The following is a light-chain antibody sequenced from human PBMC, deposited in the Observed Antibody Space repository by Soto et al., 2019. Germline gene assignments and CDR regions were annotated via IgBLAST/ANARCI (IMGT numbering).Light chain of an antibody. Sequence: QSVLTQPPSASGTPGQRVTISCSGSSSNIGSNTVNWYQHLPGTAPKLLIYSDYQRPSGVPDRFSGSKSGTSASLAISGLQSEDEADYYCATWDDSLNGWVFGGGTQLTVL. J-gene: IGLJ3*02. V-gene: IGLV1-44*01. CDR2: SDY. CDR3: ATWDDSLNGWV. CDR1: SSNIGSNT.